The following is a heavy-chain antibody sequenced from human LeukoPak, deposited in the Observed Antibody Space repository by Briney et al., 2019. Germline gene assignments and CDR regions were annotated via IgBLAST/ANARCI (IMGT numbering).Heavy chain of an antibody. Sequence: PGGSLRLSCAASGFTFSSYWMHWVRHAPGKGLVWVSRINSDGSSTSYADSVKGRFTISRDNAKNTLYLQMNSLRAEDTAIYYCAKDRAWGAFADWGQGTLVTVSS. CDR2: INSDGSST. J-gene: IGHJ4*02. CDR1: GFTFSSYW. V-gene: IGHV3-74*01. CDR3: AKDRAWGAFAD. D-gene: IGHD1-26*01.